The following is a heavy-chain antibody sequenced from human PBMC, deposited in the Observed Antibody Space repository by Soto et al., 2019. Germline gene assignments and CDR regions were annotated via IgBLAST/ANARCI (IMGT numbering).Heavy chain of an antibody. D-gene: IGHD2-21*02. Sequence: PGGSLRLSCAASGFTFSSYAMSWVRQAPGKGLEWVSAISGSGGSTYYADSVKGRFTISRDNSKDTLYLQMNSLRAEDTAVYYCAKAGIAYCSGDCYSGAFDIWGQGTMVTVSS. CDR3: AKAGIAYCSGDCYSGAFDI. J-gene: IGHJ3*02. V-gene: IGHV3-23*01. CDR2: ISGSGGST. CDR1: GFTFSSYA.